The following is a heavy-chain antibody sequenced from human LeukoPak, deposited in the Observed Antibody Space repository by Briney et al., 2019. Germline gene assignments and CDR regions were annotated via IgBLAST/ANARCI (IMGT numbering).Heavy chain of an antibody. Sequence: RASVKVSCKASGYTFTGYYMHWVRRAPGQGLEWMGWINPNSGGTNYAQKFQGRVTMTRDTSISTAYMELSRLRSDDTAVYYCARAGRLYCSSTSCYNHDAFDIWGQGTMVTVSS. V-gene: IGHV1-2*02. D-gene: IGHD2-2*02. CDR1: GYTFTGYY. CDR2: INPNSGGT. CDR3: ARAGRLYCSSTSCYNHDAFDI. J-gene: IGHJ3*02.